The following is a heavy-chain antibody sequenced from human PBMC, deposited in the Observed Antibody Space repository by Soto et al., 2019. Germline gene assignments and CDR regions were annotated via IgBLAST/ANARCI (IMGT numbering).Heavy chain of an antibody. J-gene: IGHJ5*02. CDR2: INPNSGGT. CDR1: GYTFTGYY. V-gene: IGHV1-2*04. Sequence: GASVKVSCKASGYTFTGYYMHWVRQAPGQGLEWMGWINPNSGGTNYAQKFQGWVTMTRDTSISTAYMELSRLRSDDTAVYYCARDLPGIAAAGRRTHNSSVPWGQGTLDTVSS. D-gene: IGHD6-13*01. CDR3: ARDLPGIAAAGRRTHNSSVP.